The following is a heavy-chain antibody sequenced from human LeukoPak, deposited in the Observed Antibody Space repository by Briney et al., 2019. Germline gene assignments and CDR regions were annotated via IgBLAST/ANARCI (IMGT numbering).Heavy chain of an antibody. CDR2: ISGSGRST. Sequence: GGSLRLSCEASGFSFSIYAMSWVRQAPGKGLEWVSGISGSGRSTYYADSVKGRFAISRDNSKNTLYLQVNSLRADDTAVYYCAKEGATYDGGNSRWSPYFDCWGQGTLVTVSS. D-gene: IGHD4-23*01. CDR1: GFSFSIYA. J-gene: IGHJ4*02. CDR3: AKEGATYDGGNSRWSPYFDC. V-gene: IGHV3-23*01.